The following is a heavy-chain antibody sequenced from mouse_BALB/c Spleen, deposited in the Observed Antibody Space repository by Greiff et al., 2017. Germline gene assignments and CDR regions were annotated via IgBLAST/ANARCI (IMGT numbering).Heavy chain of an antibody. CDR1: GFTFSSYA. D-gene: IGHD1-1*01. Sequence: EVQLVESGGGLVKPGGSLKLSCAASGFTFSSYAMSWVRQTPEKRLEWVASISSGGSTYYPDSVKGRFTISRDNARNILYLQMSSLRSEDTAMYYCARWGYYGSSPWFAYWGQGTLVTVSA. J-gene: IGHJ3*01. CDR2: ISSGGST. V-gene: IGHV5-6-5*01. CDR3: ARWGYYGSSPWFAY.